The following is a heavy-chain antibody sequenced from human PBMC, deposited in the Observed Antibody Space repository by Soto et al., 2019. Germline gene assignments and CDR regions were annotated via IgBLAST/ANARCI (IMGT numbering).Heavy chain of an antibody. D-gene: IGHD2-8*01. V-gene: IGHV4-59*08. CDR2: IYYSGST. J-gene: IGHJ4*02. CDR3: ASQPLGYCTNGVCQMTDY. CDR1: GGSISSYY. Sequence: SETLSLTCTVSGGSISSYYWSWIRQPPGKGLEWIGYIYYSGSTNHNPSLKSRVTISVDTSKNQFSLKLSSVTAADTAVYYCASQPLGYCTNGVCQMTDYWGQGTLVTVSS.